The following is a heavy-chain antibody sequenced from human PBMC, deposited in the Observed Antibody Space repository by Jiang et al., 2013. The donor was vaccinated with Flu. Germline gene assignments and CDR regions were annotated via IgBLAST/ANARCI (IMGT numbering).Heavy chain of an antibody. CDR2: IFYSGST. D-gene: IGHD6-13*01. Sequence: GLVKPSETLSLTCTVSGGPMNSDFWSWIRQPPGKGLEWIGYIFYSGSTNYNPSLKSRVTISIDTSKNQFSLNLRSVTAADTAVYFCARPEGFSTSWSKYWGRGTLVTVSS. CDR3: ARPEGFSTSWSKY. V-gene: IGHV4-59*08. CDR1: GGPMNSDF. J-gene: IGHJ4*02.